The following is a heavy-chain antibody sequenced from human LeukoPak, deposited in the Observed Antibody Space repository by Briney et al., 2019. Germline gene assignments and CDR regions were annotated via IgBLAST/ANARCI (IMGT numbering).Heavy chain of an antibody. J-gene: IGHJ4*02. CDR2: IKQDGSEK. CDR1: GFTFSNYW. CDR3: AREGSSGTAMVTF. V-gene: IGHV3-7*01. Sequence: GGSLRLSCTASGFTFSNYWMSWVRQAPGKGLEWVVNIKQDGSEKYYVDSVKGRFTISRDNAKNSLSLQMNSLRAEDTAVYYCAREGSSGTAMVTFWGQGTLVTVSS. D-gene: IGHD5-18*01.